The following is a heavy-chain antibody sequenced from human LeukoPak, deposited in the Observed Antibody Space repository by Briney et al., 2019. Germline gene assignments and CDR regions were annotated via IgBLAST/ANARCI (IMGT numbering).Heavy chain of an antibody. V-gene: IGHV5-51*01. CDR3: ARLGPYCSRPSCYDRPLDY. Sequence: GESLKIPGKGSGYSLTSYGIGGAGPMPGKGLEWMGIIYPGEHETRYSPSFQGQVTISADKSLSPAYLQWSSLKASDTAMYYCARLGPYCSRPSCYDRPLDYWGQGTLVTVSS. CDR2: IYPGEHET. J-gene: IGHJ4*02. D-gene: IGHD2-2*01. CDR1: GYSLTSYG.